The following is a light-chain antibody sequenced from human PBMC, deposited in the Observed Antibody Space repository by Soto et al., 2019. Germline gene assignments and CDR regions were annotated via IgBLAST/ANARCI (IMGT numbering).Light chain of an antibody. CDR3: QKYSSVPV. CDR1: QDIRNF. Sequence: DIQMTQSPTSLSASVGDRVTITCRASQDIRNFVAWYQQKPGKAPKLLIYAASTLQSGVPSRFSGSGSGTDFTLTINRLQPEDVATYYCQKYSSVPVFGPGTKVEIK. V-gene: IGKV1-27*01. J-gene: IGKJ3*01. CDR2: AAS.